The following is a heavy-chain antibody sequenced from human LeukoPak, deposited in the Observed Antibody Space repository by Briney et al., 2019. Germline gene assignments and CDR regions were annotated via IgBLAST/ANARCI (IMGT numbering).Heavy chain of an antibody. D-gene: IGHD5-12*01. J-gene: IGHJ4*02. CDR3: ARGGYSGFDPFDY. Sequence: ASVKVSCKASGYTFTGYYMHWVRQAPGQGLEWMGWINPISGVTSFAQNFLGRVSMSRDTSIRTAYLDMYSLTFDDTAVFYCARGGYSGFDPFDYWGQGTLVTVSS. V-gene: IGHV1-2*02. CDR1: GYTFTGYY. CDR2: INPISGVT.